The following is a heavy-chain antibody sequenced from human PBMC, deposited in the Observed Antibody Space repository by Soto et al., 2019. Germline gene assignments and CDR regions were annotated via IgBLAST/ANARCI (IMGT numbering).Heavy chain of an antibody. D-gene: IGHD3-3*01. CDR1: GFTFSSYA. J-gene: IGHJ6*03. V-gene: IGHV3-23*01. CDR2: ISGSGDNT. CDR3: AKDLGTDDFWSAYYTYYYMDV. Sequence: EVQLLESGGGLVQPGGSLRLSCAASGFTFSSYALNWVRQAPGKGLEWVSVISGSGDNTYYADSVKGRFTISRDNFKHTLYLQMNSLSAEDTAVYYCAKDLGTDDFWSAYYTYYYMDVWGKGTTVTGPS.